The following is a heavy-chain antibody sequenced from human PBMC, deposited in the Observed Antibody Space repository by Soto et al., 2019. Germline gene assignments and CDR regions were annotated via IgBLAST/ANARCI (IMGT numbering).Heavy chain of an antibody. D-gene: IGHD6-25*01. Sequence: PSETLSLTCAVSGGSLSGYYWSWIRQSPGKGLEWIGEINHSGDTNYNPSLKSRVTISADTSKNQFSLKLYSVTAADTAVYYCARDHSGFRHDSWGQGTLVTVSS. J-gene: IGHJ4*02. CDR3: ARDHSGFRHDS. V-gene: IGHV4-34*01. CDR2: INHSGDT. CDR1: GGSLSGYY.